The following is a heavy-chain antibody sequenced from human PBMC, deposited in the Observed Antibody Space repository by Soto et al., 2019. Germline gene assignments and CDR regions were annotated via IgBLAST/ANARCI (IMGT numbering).Heavy chain of an antibody. CDR2: IYYSGST. J-gene: IGHJ6*04. D-gene: IGHD3-10*01. CDR1: GGPICRGGYD. Sequence: PSETLSLTRTVAGGPICRGGYDWSWIRQHPWKDLEWLWYIYYSGSTYYNPSLKSRVTISVDTSKNRFSLKLSSVPAADTAVYYRARDGVVRGVNHLANYYYGMDVCGKGTTVPASS. V-gene: IGHV4-31*02. CDR3: ARDGVVRGVNHLANYYYGMDV.